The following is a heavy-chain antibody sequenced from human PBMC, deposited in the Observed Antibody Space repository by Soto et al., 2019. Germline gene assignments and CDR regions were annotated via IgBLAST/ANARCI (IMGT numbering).Heavy chain of an antibody. J-gene: IGHJ4*02. CDR3: ARGFRDHLEYYFDY. CDR1: GGTFSSYV. Sequence: ASVKVSCKASGGTFSSYVLSWVRQAPGQGLEWMGRISPMYGSINYAQRFQGRVTITADESTSTAYMELSSLRSEDTAMYYCARGFRDHLEYYFDYWGQGTLVTVSS. CDR2: ISPMYGSI. D-gene: IGHD2-21*02. V-gene: IGHV1-69*13.